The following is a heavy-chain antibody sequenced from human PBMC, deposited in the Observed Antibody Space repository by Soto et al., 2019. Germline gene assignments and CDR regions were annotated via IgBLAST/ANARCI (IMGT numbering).Heavy chain of an antibody. J-gene: IGHJ4*02. CDR1: GFTFSGYA. CDR3: AKAGVNPGHYFDY. CDR2: ISGSGGST. V-gene: IGHV3-23*01. D-gene: IGHD3-10*01. Sequence: PGGSLRLSCAASGFTFSGYAMSWVRQSPGKGLEWVSAISGSGGSTYYADSVKGRFTISRDNSRNTLYLQMNSLRAEDTAVYYCAKAGVNPGHYFDYWGQATLVTVSS.